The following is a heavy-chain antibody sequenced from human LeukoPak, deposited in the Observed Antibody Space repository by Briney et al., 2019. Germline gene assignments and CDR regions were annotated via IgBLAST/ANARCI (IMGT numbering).Heavy chain of an antibody. Sequence: GRSLRLSCAASGFTFSSYSMNWVRQAPGKGLEWVSYISSSSSTIYYADSVKGRFTISRDNAKNSLYLQMNSLRAEDTAVYYCARVRLRDNDYWGQGTLVTVSS. CDR1: GFTFSSYS. CDR2: ISSSSSTI. J-gene: IGHJ4*02. D-gene: IGHD3-10*01. CDR3: ARVRLRDNDY. V-gene: IGHV3-48*01.